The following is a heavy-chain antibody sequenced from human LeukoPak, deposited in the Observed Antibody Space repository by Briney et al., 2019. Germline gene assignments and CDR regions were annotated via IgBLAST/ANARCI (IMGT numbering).Heavy chain of an antibody. D-gene: IGHD2-2*01. J-gene: IGHJ4*02. CDR3: ARGYCSSTSCYPLDY. Sequence: GASGKVSCKASGGTFSSYAISWVRQAPGQGLEWMGGIIPIFGTANYAQKFQGRVTITTDESTSTAYMELSSLRSEDTAVYYCARGYCSSTSCYPLDYWGQGTLSPSPQ. CDR2: IIPIFGTA. CDR1: GGTFSSYA. V-gene: IGHV1-69*05.